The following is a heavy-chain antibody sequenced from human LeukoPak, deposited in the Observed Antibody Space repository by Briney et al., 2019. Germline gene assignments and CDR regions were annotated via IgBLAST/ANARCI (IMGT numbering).Heavy chain of an antibody. D-gene: IGHD6-19*01. CDR2: IIEGGDVK. Sequence: GGSLRLSCAASGFTFSAYWMTWVRQAPGKGLAWVANIIEGGDVKYYVDSVKGRFTISRDNTKNSVYLEMKSLRADDTAVYYCARVGKNGWDFDHWGQGTLVTVSS. CDR3: ARVGKNGWDFDH. CDR1: GFTFSAYW. V-gene: IGHV3-7*01. J-gene: IGHJ4*02.